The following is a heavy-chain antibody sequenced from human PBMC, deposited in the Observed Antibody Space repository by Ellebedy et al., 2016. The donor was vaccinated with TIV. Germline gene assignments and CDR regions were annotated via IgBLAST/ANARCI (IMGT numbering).Heavy chain of an antibody. CDR3: AKALVDIVATIENYYYGMDV. D-gene: IGHD5-12*01. CDR2: ISGAGGST. Sequence: GESLKISCAASGFTFDDYAMHWVRQAPEKGLEWVSLISGAGGSTYYADSVKGRFTISRDNSKNSLYLQMNSLRTEDTALYYCAKALVDIVATIENYYYGMDVWGQGTTVTVSS. V-gene: IGHV3-43*02. J-gene: IGHJ6*02. CDR1: GFTFDDYA.